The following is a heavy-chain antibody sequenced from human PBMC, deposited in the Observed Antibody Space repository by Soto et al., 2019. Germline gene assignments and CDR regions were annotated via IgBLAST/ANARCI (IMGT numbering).Heavy chain of an antibody. D-gene: IGHD3-22*01. V-gene: IGHV4-39*01. CDR2: IYYSGST. CDR1: GGSISSSSYY. CDR3: ARHISKYYYDSSGYYSDAFDI. J-gene: IGHJ3*02. Sequence: PSETLSLTCTVSGGSISSSSYYWGWIRQPPGKGLECIRSIYYSGSTYYDPSLKSRVTISVYTSKNQLSLKLSAVTAADTAVYYCARHISKYYYDSSGYYSDAFDIWGQGTMVTVSS.